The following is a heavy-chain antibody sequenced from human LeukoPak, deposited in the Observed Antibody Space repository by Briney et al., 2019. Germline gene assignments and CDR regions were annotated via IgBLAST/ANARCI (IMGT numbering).Heavy chain of an antibody. D-gene: IGHD2-21*01. CDR2: IRHDASSQ. CDR1: GFTFSTYG. Sequence: GGSLRLSCAASGFTFSTYGMHWVRQAPGKGLEWVAFIRHDASSQYYADSVKGRFTISRDSSKDTLYLQMNSLRAEDTAVYYCAKGSGDDWGQGTLVTVSS. V-gene: IGHV3-30*02. CDR3: AKGSGDD. J-gene: IGHJ4*02.